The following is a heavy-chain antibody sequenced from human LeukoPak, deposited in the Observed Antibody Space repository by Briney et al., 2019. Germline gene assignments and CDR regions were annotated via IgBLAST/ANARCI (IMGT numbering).Heavy chain of an antibody. D-gene: IGHD3-16*01. CDR2: ISGSGGRT. Sequence: GGSLRLSCAASGFSFSVYAMSWVRQAPGKGLEWVSSISGSGGRTYYTNSVKGRFTISRENFKNTVYLEMNNLGAEDTALYYCAKGGKDFVFGRFDYGGRGNLVIVSS. CDR3: AKGGKDFVFGRFDY. V-gene: IGHV3-23*01. CDR1: GFSFSVYA. J-gene: IGHJ4*02.